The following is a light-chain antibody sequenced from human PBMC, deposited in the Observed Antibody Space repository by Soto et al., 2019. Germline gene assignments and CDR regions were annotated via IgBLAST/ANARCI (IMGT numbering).Light chain of an antibody. CDR2: EVD. CDR3: AAYAGGNTWL. J-gene: IGLJ3*02. Sequence: QSALTQPPSASGSPGQSLTISCKGSNRDVGAYKYVSWYQQRPGTAPKMIIFEVDKRPSGVPNRFSGSRSGDKASLTVSGLQTEDEGLYYCAAYAGGNTWLFGGGTKLTVL. V-gene: IGLV2-8*01. CDR1: NRDVGAYKY.